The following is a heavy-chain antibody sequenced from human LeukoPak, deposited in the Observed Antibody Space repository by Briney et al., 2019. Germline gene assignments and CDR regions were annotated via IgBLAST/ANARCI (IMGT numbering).Heavy chain of an antibody. D-gene: IGHD2-2*01. Sequence: PGGSLRLSCAASGFTFSSYWMSWVRQAPGKGLEWVANIKQDGSEKYYVDSVKGRFTISRDNAKNSLYLQMNSLRAEDTAVYYCAKDYCSTSCYYFDYWGQGTLVTVSS. V-gene: IGHV3-7*01. CDR1: GFTFSSYW. J-gene: IGHJ4*02. CDR3: AKDYCSTSCYYFDY. CDR2: IKQDGSEK.